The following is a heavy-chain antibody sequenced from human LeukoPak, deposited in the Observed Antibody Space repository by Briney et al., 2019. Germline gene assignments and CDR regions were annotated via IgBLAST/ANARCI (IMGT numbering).Heavy chain of an antibody. CDR3: ARGLERPRRDIVVVPAASDENDAFDI. D-gene: IGHD2-2*01. CDR2: INHSGST. Sequence: SETPSLTCAVSGGSISSGGYYWSWIRHPPGKGLECIVEINHSGSTNTNPSLTSRVTISVDTSKNQFSLTPSSVPAADTAVYYCARGLERPRRDIVVVPAASDENDAFDIWGQGTMVTVSS. V-gene: IGHV4-34*01. J-gene: IGHJ3*02. CDR1: GGSISSGGYY.